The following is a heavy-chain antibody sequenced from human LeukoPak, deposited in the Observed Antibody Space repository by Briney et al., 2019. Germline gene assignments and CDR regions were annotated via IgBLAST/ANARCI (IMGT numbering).Heavy chain of an antibody. J-gene: IGHJ4*02. Sequence: PGGSLRLSCAASGFTFNNYSMNWVRQAPGKGLEWVSYISSSSSYIYHADSVKGRFTISRDNAKNSLYLQMNSLRAEDTAVYYCARGVRVVVIAPRVQYFDYWGQGTLVTVSS. CDR3: ARGVRVVVIAPRVQYFDY. CDR1: GFTFNNYS. V-gene: IGHV3-21*01. D-gene: IGHD2-21*01. CDR2: ISSSSSYI.